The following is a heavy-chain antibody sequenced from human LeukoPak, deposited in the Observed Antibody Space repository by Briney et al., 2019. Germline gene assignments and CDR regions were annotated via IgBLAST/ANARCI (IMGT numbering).Heavy chain of an antibody. CDR3: AKADYGGYVGLDY. Sequence: GGSLRLSCAASGFNFSIYSMNWVRQAPGKGLEWVSYITRSSTTIYYADSVKGRFTISRDNAKNSLYLQMNSLRVEDTALYYCAKADYGGYVGLDYWGQGTLVTVSS. J-gene: IGHJ4*02. V-gene: IGHV3-48*01. CDR2: ITRSSTTI. D-gene: IGHD4-17*01. CDR1: GFNFSIYS.